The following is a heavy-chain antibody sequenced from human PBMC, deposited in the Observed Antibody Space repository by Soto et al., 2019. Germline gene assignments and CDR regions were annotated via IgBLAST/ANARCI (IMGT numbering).Heavy chain of an antibody. Sequence: GGSLRLSCAASGFTFSYYAMHWVRQAPGKGLEWVAVISYNGNNKYYADSVKDRFTVSRDNSENTLYLQMNSLRAEDTAVYFCARGRYYDTSDYYSYFWGQGALVTVSS. CDR2: ISYNGNNK. D-gene: IGHD3-22*01. V-gene: IGHV3-30-3*01. J-gene: IGHJ4*02. CDR3: ARGRYYDTSDYYSYF. CDR1: GFTFSYYA.